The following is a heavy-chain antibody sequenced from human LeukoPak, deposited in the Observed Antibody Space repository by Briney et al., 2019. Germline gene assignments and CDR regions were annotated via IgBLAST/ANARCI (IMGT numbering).Heavy chain of an antibody. CDR2: IRSKGNSYET. D-gene: IGHD1-26*01. J-gene: IGHJ4*02. Sequence: GGSLRLSCAASGFTFSGSAMHWVRQASGKGLEWVGRIRSKGNSYETAYAASVKGRFTIARDDSKNTAYLQMNSLKTEDTAVYYCTRNSGSYEYWGQGTLVTVSS. CDR1: GFTFSGSA. V-gene: IGHV3-73*01. CDR3: TRNSGSYEY.